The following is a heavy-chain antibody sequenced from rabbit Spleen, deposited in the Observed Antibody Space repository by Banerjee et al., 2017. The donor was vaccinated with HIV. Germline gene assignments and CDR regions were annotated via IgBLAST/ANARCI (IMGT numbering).Heavy chain of an antibody. CDR1: GFDFSSSYY. V-gene: IGHV1S40*01. Sequence: QSLEESGGDLVKPGASLTLTCKASGFDFSSSYYMCWVRQAPGKGLELIACIDTSSVNTADATWAKGRFTISRTSSTTVTLRMTSLTAADRATYFCARDLDDAIGWNFGWWGPGTLVTVS. J-gene: IGHJ4*01. D-gene: IGHD4-1*01. CDR3: ARDLDDAIGWNFGW. CDR2: IDTSSVNT.